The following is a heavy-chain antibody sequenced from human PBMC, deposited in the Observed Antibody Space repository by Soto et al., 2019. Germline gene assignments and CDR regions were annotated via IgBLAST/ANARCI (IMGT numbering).Heavy chain of an antibody. CDR3: AKYVAVAGTALYGMDV. Sequence: EVQLLESGGGLVQPGGSLRLSCVASGFSFSSYAMSWARQAPGKGLEWVSAISNSGGTTFYADSVKGRFTISRDNFKNTVFLQMSSLRAEDTAVYYCAKYVAVAGTALYGMDVWGQGTTVTVSS. J-gene: IGHJ6*02. CDR1: GFSFSSYA. D-gene: IGHD6-19*01. V-gene: IGHV3-23*01. CDR2: ISNSGGTT.